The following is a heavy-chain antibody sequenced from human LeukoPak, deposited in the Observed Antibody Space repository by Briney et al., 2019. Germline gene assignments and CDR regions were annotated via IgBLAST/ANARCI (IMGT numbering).Heavy chain of an antibody. D-gene: IGHD5-24*01. CDR2: IKQDGSEK. CDR3: ARMNREDAFDI. Sequence: GGSLRLSCAASGFTFSSYWMSWVRQAPGKGLEWVANIKQDGSEKYYVDSVKGRFTISRDNAQNSLYLQMNSLRAEDTAVYYCARMNREDAFDIWGQGTMVTVSS. V-gene: IGHV3-7*01. CDR1: GFTFSSYW. J-gene: IGHJ3*02.